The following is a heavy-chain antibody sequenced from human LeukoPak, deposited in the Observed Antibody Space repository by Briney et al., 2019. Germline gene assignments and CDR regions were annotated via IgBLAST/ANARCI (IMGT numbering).Heavy chain of an antibody. CDR1: GFTFSSYG. CDR2: IRYDGSNK. CDR3: AKDRVYYYDSSGDAFDF. V-gene: IGHV3-30*02. J-gene: IGHJ3*01. D-gene: IGHD3-22*01. Sequence: GWSLRLSCAASGFTFSSYGMHWVRQAPGKGREWVAFIRYDGSNKYYADSVKGRFTISRDNSKNTLYLQMNSLRAEDTAVYCCAKDRVYYYDSSGDAFDFWGQGKMVTVSS.